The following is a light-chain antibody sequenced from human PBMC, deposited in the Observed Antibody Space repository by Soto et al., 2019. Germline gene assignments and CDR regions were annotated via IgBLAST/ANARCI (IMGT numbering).Light chain of an antibody. J-gene: IGKJ3*01. CDR1: QSISSY. CDR3: QQSYRTPTSFT. Sequence: DIQMTQSPSSLSASVGDRVTITCRASQSISSYLNWYQQKPGKAPKLLIYAASSLQSGVPSRFSGSGSGTDFNLTISSLQPEDFATYYCQQSYRTPTSFTFGPGTKVDIK. V-gene: IGKV1-39*01. CDR2: AAS.